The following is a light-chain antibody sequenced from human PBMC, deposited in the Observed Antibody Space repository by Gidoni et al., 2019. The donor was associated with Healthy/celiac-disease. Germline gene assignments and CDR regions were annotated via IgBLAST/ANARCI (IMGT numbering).Light chain of an antibody. Sequence: EIVLTQSPGTLSLSPGERATLSCRASQSVSSSYLAWYQQKPGQAPRRLIYGASSRATGIPDRFSGSGSGTDFTLTISRLEPEDFAVYYCQQLGTFGQGTRLEIK. CDR3: QQLGT. J-gene: IGKJ5*01. CDR1: QSVSSSY. CDR2: GAS. V-gene: IGKV3-20*01.